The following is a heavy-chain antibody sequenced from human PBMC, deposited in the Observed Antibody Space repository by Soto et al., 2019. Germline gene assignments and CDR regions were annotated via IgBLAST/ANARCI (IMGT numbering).Heavy chain of an antibody. V-gene: IGHV4-31*03. CDR1: GGSLSSDNFF. D-gene: IGHD1-26*01. J-gene: IGHJ3*02. Sequence: QVQLQESGPGLVKPSQTLSVTCTVSGGSLSSDNFFWSWVRQHPETGLEWVGYIYHTGAAYYNPSLKSRLPISLDTSQNRFSLSLISVTAADTAVYYCASEVISPATSDAFDIWGQGTMVTVSS. CDR2: IYHTGAA. CDR3: ASEVISPATSDAFDI.